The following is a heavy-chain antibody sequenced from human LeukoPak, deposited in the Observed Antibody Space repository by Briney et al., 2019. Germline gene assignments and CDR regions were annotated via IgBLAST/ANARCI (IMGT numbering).Heavy chain of an antibody. V-gene: IGHV3-30-3*01. CDR1: GFTFSTYA. CDR2: ISDDGSTK. J-gene: IGHJ5*02. D-gene: IGHD6-19*01. Sequence: GGSLRLSCAAPGFTFSTYAIHWVRQAPGKGLEWAAVISDDGSTKYYADSVKGRFTISRDNSKNMLYLQMNSLRAEDSAVYYCARDLIAVTGTGFWFDPRGQGTLVTVSS. CDR3: ARDLIAVTGTGFWFDP.